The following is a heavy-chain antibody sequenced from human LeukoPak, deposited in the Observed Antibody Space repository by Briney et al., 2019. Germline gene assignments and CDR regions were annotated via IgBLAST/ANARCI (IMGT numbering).Heavy chain of an antibody. J-gene: IGHJ3*01. CDR2: TRNKANGYTT. D-gene: IGHD2-2*01. Sequence: GGSLRLSCAASGFTFSDHYMDWVRQVPGKGLEWVGRTRNKANGYTTEYAASVKGRFTVSRDDSKNSLYLQMDSLKTEGTAMYYCTRVSRTYQGAFDVWGQGTMVTVSS. V-gene: IGHV3-72*01. CDR1: GFTFSDHY. CDR3: TRVSRTYQGAFDV.